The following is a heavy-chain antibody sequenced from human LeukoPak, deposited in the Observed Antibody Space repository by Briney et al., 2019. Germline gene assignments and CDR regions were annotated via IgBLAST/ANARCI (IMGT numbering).Heavy chain of an antibody. D-gene: IGHD6-19*01. J-gene: IGHJ4*02. CDR3: TTDRDRISSGWYRFDY. V-gene: IGHV3-15*01. CDR2: IKSKTDGGTT. CDR1: GFIFSSYT. Sequence: GGSLRLSCAASGFIFSSYTMNWVRQAPGKGLEWVGRIKSKTDGGTTDYAAPVKGRFTISRDDSKNTLYLQMNSLKTEDTAVYYCTTDRDRISSGWYRFDYWGQGTLVTVSS.